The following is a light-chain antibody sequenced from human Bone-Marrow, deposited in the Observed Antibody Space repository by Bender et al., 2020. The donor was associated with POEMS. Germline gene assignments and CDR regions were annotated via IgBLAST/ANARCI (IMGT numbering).Light chain of an antibody. CDR1: DNDLRFYFL. J-gene: IGLJ3*02. CDR2: EDT. Sequence: QSALTQPASVSGSPGQSITISCTATDNDLRFYFLVSWYQHLPGKAPRVIIYEDTKRPSGISGCFCVSTSVNTASLTISGLQAEDEADYYCSSFTSSTTLVFGGGTKLTVL. V-gene: IGLV2-14*02. CDR3: SSFTSSTTLV.